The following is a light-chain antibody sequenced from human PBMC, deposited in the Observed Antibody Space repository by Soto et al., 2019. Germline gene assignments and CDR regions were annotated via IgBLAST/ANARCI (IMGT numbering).Light chain of an antibody. CDR1: STVDSIY. CDR2: GAT. J-gene: IGKJ4*01. CDR3: QQYGSSRT. V-gene: IGKV3-20*01. Sequence: ETVLTQSPGTLSLSPGERASLSCRASSTVDSIYLAWSQQKPRQAPRLLIYGATNKATGIPARFSGSESGTDFTVTISRLQPGDFPVEDVQQYGSSRTFGGGTKGEIK.